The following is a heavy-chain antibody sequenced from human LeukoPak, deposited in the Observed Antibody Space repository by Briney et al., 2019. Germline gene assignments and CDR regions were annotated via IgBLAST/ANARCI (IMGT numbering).Heavy chain of an antibody. Sequence: SETLSLTCTVSGGSISSGGYYWSWIRQHPGKGLEWIGYIYYSGSTYYNPSLKSRVTISVDTSKNQFSLKLSSVTAADTAVYYCARGEEEVPAAANNWFDPWGQGTLVTVSS. CDR1: GGSISSGGYY. CDR2: IYYSGST. CDR3: ARGEEEVPAAANNWFDP. V-gene: IGHV4-31*03. J-gene: IGHJ5*02. D-gene: IGHD2-2*01.